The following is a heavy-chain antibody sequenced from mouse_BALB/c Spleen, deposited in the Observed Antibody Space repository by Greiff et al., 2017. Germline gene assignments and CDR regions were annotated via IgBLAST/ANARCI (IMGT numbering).Heavy chain of an antibody. V-gene: IGHV1-52*01. CDR2: IDPYESET. Sequence: QVQLQQPGAELVRPGASVKLSCKASGYTFTSYWMNWVKPRPEQGLEWIGRIDPYESETHYNQKFKDKAILTVDKSSSTAYMQLSSLTSEDSAVYYCARWEKRRGYGSSGGTMDYWGQGTSVTVSA. CDR3: ARWEKRRGYGSSGGTMDY. CDR1: GYTFTSYW. D-gene: IGHD1-1*01. J-gene: IGHJ4*01.